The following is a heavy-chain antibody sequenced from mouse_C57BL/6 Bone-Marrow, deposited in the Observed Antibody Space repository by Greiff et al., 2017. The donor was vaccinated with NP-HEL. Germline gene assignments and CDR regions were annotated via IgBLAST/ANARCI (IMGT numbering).Heavy chain of an antibody. V-gene: IGHV1-5*01. Sequence: EVQLQQSGTVLARPGASVKMSCKTSGYTFTSYWMHWVKQRPGQGLEWIGAIYPGNSDTSYNQKFKGKANLTAVTSASTAYMELSSLTNEDSAVYYCTYYSTAFAYWGQGTLVTVSA. CDR1: GYTFTSYW. CDR2: IYPGNSDT. CDR3: TYYSTAFAY. D-gene: IGHD2-5*01. J-gene: IGHJ3*01.